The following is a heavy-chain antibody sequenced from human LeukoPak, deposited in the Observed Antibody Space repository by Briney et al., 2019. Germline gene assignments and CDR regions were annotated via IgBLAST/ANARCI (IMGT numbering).Heavy chain of an antibody. CDR3: ARDKGALDY. J-gene: IGHJ4*02. Sequence: GGSLRLSCAASGFTFSSYWMHWVRQAPGKGLVWVSRINSDGSTTRYADSVKGRFTISRDNAKNTVYLQMNSLRVEDTAVYYCARDKGALDYWGQGTLVTVSS. V-gene: IGHV3-74*01. CDR1: GFTFSSYW. D-gene: IGHD1-26*01. CDR2: INSDGSTT.